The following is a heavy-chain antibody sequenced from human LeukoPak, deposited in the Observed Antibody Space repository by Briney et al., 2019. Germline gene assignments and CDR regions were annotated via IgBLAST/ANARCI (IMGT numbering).Heavy chain of an antibody. CDR3: ATSQGSWPDYFDY. CDR1: GFTFSSYE. V-gene: IGHV3-48*03. Sequence: GGSLRLSCAASGFTFSSYEMNWVRQAPGKGLEWVSYISTSGSSIYYADSVKGRFTISRDNARNSLYLQMNSLRAEDTAVYYCATSQGSWPDYFDYWGQGTLSPSPQ. J-gene: IGHJ4*02. D-gene: IGHD6-13*01. CDR2: ISTSGSSI.